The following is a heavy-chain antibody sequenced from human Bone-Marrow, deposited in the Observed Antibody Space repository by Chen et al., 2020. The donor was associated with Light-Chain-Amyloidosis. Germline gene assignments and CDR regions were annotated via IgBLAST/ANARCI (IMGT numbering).Heavy chain of an antibody. CDR2: IYYSGST. J-gene: IGHJ4*02. V-gene: IGHV4-31*03. CDR1: GGSISSGGYS. D-gene: IGHD3-22*01. CDR3: ARGRDYYDSSGYSYYFDY. Sequence: QVQLQESGPGLVKPSQTLSLTCTVSGGSISSGGYSWSWIRQHPGKGLEWIGYIYYSGSTYYNPSLKSRVTISVDTSKNQFSLNLSSVTAADTAVYYCARGRDYYDSSGYSYYFDYWGQGTLVTVSS.